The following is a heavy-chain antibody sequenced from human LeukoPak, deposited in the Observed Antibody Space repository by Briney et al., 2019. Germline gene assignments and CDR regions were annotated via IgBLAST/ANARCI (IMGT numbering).Heavy chain of an antibody. CDR1: GYTFTGYY. D-gene: IGHD3-9*01. Sequence: ASVKVSCKASGYTFTGYYMHWVRQAPGQGLEWMGRINPNSGGTNYAQKFQGRVTMTRDTSISTAYMELSRLRSDDTALYYCATVDYDILTGSSWGQGTLVTVSS. J-gene: IGHJ4*02. V-gene: IGHV1-2*06. CDR2: INPNSGGT. CDR3: ATVDYDILTGSS.